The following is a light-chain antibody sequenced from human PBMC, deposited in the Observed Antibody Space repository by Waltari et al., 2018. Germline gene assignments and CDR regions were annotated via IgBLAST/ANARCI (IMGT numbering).Light chain of an antibody. CDR3: QQRTDWLWT. J-gene: IGKJ1*01. CDR1: HSINKF. V-gene: IGKV3-11*01. CDR2: DAS. Sequence: VLTHPPATLSLSPGETATLSCTSSHSINKFLAWYQQRPGQAPRLLIYDASDRPPGIPARFSGSGSGTDFTLTISSLEPEDFAVYYCQQRTDWLWTFGQGTKVEIK.